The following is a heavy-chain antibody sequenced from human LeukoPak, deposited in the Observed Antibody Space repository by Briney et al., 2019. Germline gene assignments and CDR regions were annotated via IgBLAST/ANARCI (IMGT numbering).Heavy chain of an antibody. CDR3: AGADYDILTGYYTFDY. V-gene: IGHV4-59*01. J-gene: IGHJ4*02. CDR2: IYYSGST. D-gene: IGHD3-9*01. CDR1: GGSISSYY. Sequence: SETLSLTCTVSGGSISSYYWSWIRQPPGKGLEWIGYIYYSGSTNYNPSLKSRVTISVDTSKNQFSLELSSVTAADTAVYYCAGADYDILTGYYTFDYWGQGTLVTVSS.